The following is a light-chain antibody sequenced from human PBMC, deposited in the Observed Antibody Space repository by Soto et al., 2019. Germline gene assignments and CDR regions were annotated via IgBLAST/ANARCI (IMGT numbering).Light chain of an antibody. CDR1: NIGSKS. V-gene: IGLV3-21*04. CDR2: YDS. CDR3: QVWDSSSDPKYV. J-gene: IGLJ1*01. Sequence: SYELTQPPSVSVAPGKTARITCGGNNIGSKSVHWYQQKPGQAPVLVIYYDSDRPSGIPERFAGCNSGNTATLTISRVEAEDEADYYCQVWDSSSDPKYVFGTGTKLTVL.